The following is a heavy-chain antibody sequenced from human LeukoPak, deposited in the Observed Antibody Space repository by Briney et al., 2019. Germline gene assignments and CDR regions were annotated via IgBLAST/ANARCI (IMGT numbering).Heavy chain of an antibody. CDR3: ARTSENWYWYYYMDV. J-gene: IGHJ6*03. Sequence: GGSLRLSCAASGFTFSSYGMHWGRQAPGKGLEWVAFIRYDGSNKYYADSVKGRFTISRDNSKNTLYLQMNSLRAEDTAVYYCARTSENWYWYYYMDVWGKGTTVTVSS. D-gene: IGHD2-8*02. V-gene: IGHV3-30*02. CDR2: IRYDGSNK. CDR1: GFTFSSYG.